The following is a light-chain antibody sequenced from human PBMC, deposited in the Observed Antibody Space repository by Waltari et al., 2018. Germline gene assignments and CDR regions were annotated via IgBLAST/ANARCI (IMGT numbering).Light chain of an antibody. CDR3: QQYSASPHVT. V-gene: IGKV3-20*01. Sequence: VLTQSPGTLSLSPGARVTLSCRASQSVSGNYLAWYQQQPGQSPRLLIYETSTRATGVPDRFRGSGSGTEITLTIDRLEPEDFAVYFCQQYSASPHVTFGQGTRLEIK. J-gene: IGKJ5*01. CDR1: QSVSGNY. CDR2: ETS.